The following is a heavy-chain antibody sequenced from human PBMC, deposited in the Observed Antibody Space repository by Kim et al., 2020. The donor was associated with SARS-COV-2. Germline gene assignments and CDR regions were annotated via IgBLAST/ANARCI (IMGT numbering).Heavy chain of an antibody. Sequence: YADSVRGRFTISRDNSKSTLYLYVNSLRAEDTAIYYCAKDFRDREYYFDYWGQGTLVTVSS. V-gene: IGHV3-23*01. CDR3: AKDFRDREYYFDY. J-gene: IGHJ4*02.